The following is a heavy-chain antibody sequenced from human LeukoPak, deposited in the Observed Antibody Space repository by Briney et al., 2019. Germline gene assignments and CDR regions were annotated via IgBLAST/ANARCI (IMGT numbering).Heavy chain of an antibody. D-gene: IGHD6-13*01. J-gene: IGHJ4*02. CDR2: ISWNSGSI. CDR3: AKGRTGYSSSWFDY. V-gene: IGHV3-9*01. Sequence: GRSLRLSYAASGFTFDDYAMHWVRQAPGKGVEWVSGISWNSGSIGYADSVKGRFTISRDNAKNSLYLQMNSLRAEDTALYYCAKGRTGYSSSWFDYWGQGTLVTVSS. CDR1: GFTFDDYA.